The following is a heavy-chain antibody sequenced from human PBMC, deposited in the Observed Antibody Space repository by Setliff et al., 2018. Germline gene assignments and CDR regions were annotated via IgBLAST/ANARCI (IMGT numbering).Heavy chain of an antibody. J-gene: IGHJ3*01. CDR3: ARSDHLVVDGFDV. CDR1: GYTFTGYY. V-gene: IGHV1-2*04. Sequence: ASVKVSCKASGYTFTGYYMHWVRQAPGQGLEWMGWINPNSGGTNYAQKFQGWVTMTRDTSISTAYMELSRLRSDDTAVYYCARSDHLVVDGFDVWGQGTMVTVS. D-gene: IGHD3-16*01. CDR2: INPNSGGT.